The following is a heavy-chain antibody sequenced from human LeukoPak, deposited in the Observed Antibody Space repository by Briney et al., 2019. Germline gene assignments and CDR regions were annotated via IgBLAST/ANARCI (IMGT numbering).Heavy chain of an antibody. CDR1: GYTFTSYG. CDR3: ARGLGTYPEIPLDY. Sequence: ASVKVSCKASGYTFTSYGFSWVRQAPGQGLEWMGWISTYNGDTNYAQELQDRVTMTTDTSASTAYMELRSLRSDDTAVYYCARGLGTYPEIPLDYWGREPWSPSPQ. V-gene: IGHV1-18*01. D-gene: IGHD3-16*02. J-gene: IGHJ4*02. CDR2: ISTYNGDT.